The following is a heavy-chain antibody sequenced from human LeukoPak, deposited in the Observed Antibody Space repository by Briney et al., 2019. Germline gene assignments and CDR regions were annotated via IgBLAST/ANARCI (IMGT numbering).Heavy chain of an antibody. D-gene: IGHD5-18*01. Sequence: ASVKVSCKASGGTFSSYTISWVRQAPGQGLEWMGRIIPILDIANYEQKFQGRVTITADKSTSTAYMELSSLRSEDTAVYYCAREPLGYSYGYRSYWGQGTLVTVSS. V-gene: IGHV1-69*04. CDR1: GGTFSSYT. CDR2: IIPILDIA. CDR3: AREPLGYSYGYRSY. J-gene: IGHJ4*02.